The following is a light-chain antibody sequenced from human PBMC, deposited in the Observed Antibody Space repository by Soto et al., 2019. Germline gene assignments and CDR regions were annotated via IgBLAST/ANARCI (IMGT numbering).Light chain of an antibody. CDR3: QQYGSSGK. J-gene: IGKJ1*01. CDR1: QSVSNND. Sequence: EMVLTQSPGTLSLSPGKRASLSCRASQSVSNNDLAWYQQKPGQAPRLLIYGASNRATCIPDRFSGSGSGTDFTLTISRLEPEDCAVYYCQQYGSSGKFSQGTKVHI. CDR2: GAS. V-gene: IGKV3-20*01.